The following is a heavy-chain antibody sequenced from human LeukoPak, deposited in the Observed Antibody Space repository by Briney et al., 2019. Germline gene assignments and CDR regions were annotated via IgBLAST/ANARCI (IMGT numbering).Heavy chain of an antibody. Sequence: PGGSLRLSCAASGFTFSNAWMTWVRQAPGKGLEWVGRIKSKTHGGTIDYAAPVKGRFTISRDDSRNTLYLQMSSLRAEDTAVYYCVNPYGGWLNWGQGTLVTVSS. D-gene: IGHD4-23*01. CDR2: IKSKTHGGTI. CDR3: VNPYGGWLN. CDR1: GFTFSNAW. V-gene: IGHV3-15*05. J-gene: IGHJ4*02.